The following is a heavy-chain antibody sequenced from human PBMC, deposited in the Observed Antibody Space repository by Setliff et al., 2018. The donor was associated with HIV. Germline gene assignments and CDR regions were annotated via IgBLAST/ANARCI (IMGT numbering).Heavy chain of an antibody. Sequence: ASETLSLTCAVSGYSITSGYYWGWIRQPPGKGLEWIGNMYDGGTPHYNPSLKSRVTVSLDTSRNQFSLRLTSVTAADTAVYFCASRVYYYDSNNFLREEGFDPWGQGTLVTVSS. CDR2: MYDGGTP. J-gene: IGHJ5*02. D-gene: IGHD3-22*01. CDR3: ASRVYYYDSNNFLREEGFDP. V-gene: IGHV4-38-2*01. CDR1: GYSITSGYY.